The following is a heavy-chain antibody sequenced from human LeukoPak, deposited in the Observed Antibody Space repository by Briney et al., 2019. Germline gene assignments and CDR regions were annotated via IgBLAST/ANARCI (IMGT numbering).Heavy chain of an antibody. Sequence: PGGSLRLSCAASGFTFSSYGMHWVRQAPGKGLEWVAFIRYDGSNKYYADSVKGRFTISRDNSKNTLYLQMNSLRAEDTAVYYCATDDSSGYLPFDYWGHGTLVTVSS. CDR3: ATDDSSGYLPFDY. J-gene: IGHJ4*01. D-gene: IGHD3-22*01. CDR1: GFTFSSYG. V-gene: IGHV3-30*02. CDR2: IRYDGSNK.